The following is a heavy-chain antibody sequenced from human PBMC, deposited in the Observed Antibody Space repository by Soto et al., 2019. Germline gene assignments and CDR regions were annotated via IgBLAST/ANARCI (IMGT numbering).Heavy chain of an antibody. D-gene: IGHD2-8*02. Sequence: QVQLQQWGAGLLKPSETLSLTCAVYGGSFSGYYWSWIRQPPGTGLEWIGEINDSGSTNYNPSLNTRITISVDTSKNQFSLKLNSVTAADTAVYYCARDKITGLFDYWGQGTLVTVSS. CDR3: ARDKITGLFDY. J-gene: IGHJ4*02. V-gene: IGHV4-34*01. CDR1: GGSFSGYY. CDR2: INDSGST.